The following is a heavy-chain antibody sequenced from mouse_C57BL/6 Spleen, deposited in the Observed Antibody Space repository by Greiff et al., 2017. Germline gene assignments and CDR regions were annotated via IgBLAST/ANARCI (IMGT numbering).Heavy chain of an antibody. CDR3: CITTVVENYYAMDY. CDR2: INPNYGTT. J-gene: IGHJ4*01. D-gene: IGHD1-1*01. Sequence: VQLQQSGPELVKPGASVKISCKASGYSFTDYNMNWVKQSNGKRLEWIGVINPNYGTTSYNQKFKGKATLTVDQSSSTAYMQLNSLTSEDSAVYYCCITTVVENYYAMDYWGQGTSGTVSS. V-gene: IGHV1-39*01. CDR1: GYSFTDYN.